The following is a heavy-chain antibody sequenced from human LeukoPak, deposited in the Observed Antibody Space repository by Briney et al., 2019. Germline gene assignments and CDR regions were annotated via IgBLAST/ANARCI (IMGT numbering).Heavy chain of an antibody. CDR2: ISSSSYI. D-gene: IGHD5-24*01. CDR3: ARLQSSAQGNWFDP. CDR1: GFTFSSYS. V-gene: IGHV3-21*01. Sequence: KSGGSLRLSCAASGFTFSSYSMNWVRQAPGKGLEWVSSISSSSYIYYADSVKGRFTISRDNAKNSLYLQMNSLRAEDTAVYYCARLQSSAQGNWFDPWGQGTLVTVSS. J-gene: IGHJ5*02.